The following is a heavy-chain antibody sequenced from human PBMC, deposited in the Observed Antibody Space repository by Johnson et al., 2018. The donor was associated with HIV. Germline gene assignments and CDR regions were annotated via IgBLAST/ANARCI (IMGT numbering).Heavy chain of an antibody. V-gene: IGHV3-30*04. J-gene: IGHJ3*02. CDR2: ISYDGSNK. CDR3: AKVRWELSSIGAFDI. Sequence: QVQLVESGGGVVQPGRSLRLSCAASGFTFSSYAMHWVRQAPGKGLEWVAVISYDGSNKYYADSVKGRFTISIDNSKNTLYLQMNSLRAEDTAVSYCAKVRWELSSIGAFDIWGQVTMVTVSS. CDR1: GFTFSSYA. D-gene: IGHD1-26*01.